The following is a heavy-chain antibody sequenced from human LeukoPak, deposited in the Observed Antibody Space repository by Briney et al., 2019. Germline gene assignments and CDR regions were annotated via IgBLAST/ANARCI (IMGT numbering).Heavy chain of an antibody. J-gene: IGHJ4*02. Sequence: SETLSLTCTVSGGSISSYYWSWIRQPAGKGLEWIGRIYTSGSTNYNPSLKSRVTMSVDMSKNQFSLKLSSVTAADTAVYYCARAPHFFDISGSRYYFDYWGQGTLVTVSS. CDR3: ARAPHFFDISGSRYYFDY. CDR2: IYTSGST. V-gene: IGHV4-4*07. D-gene: IGHD3-22*01. CDR1: GGSISSYY.